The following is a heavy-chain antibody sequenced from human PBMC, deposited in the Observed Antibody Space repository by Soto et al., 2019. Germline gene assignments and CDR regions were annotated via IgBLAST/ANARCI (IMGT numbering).Heavy chain of an antibody. V-gene: IGHV4-61*01. CDR3: ARARDYYDSSGSTGWFAP. J-gene: IGHJ5*02. Sequence: PSEKLSHPYSGSGEPLRLGNHLRDRILPAPRKGLEWIGYIYYSGSTNYNPSLKSRVTILADTSKNQFSLKLSSVTAADTAIYYCARARDYYDSSGSTGWFAPWGQGTLVTVS. CDR2: IYYSGST. D-gene: IGHD3-22*01. CDR1: GEPLRLGNHL.